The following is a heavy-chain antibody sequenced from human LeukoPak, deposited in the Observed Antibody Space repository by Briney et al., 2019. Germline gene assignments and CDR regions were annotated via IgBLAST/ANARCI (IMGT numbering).Heavy chain of an antibody. CDR2: ISYIGST. J-gene: IGHJ3*02. CDR3: ARDLVTVTKGFDI. V-gene: IGHV4-59*11. CDR1: DDSFSNHY. D-gene: IGHD4-17*01. Sequence: SETLSLTCAVSDDSFSNHYWTWIRQPPGKGLEWIGYISYIGSTNYNPSLKSRVTISIDTSRNQFSLRLSSVTAADTAVYYCARDLVTVTKGFDIWGQGTMVSVSS.